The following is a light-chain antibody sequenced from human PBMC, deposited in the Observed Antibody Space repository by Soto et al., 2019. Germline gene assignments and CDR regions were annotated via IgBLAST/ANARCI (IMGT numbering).Light chain of an antibody. CDR2: AAS. Sequence: EIVLTQSPDTLSLSPGERATLSCRASQSIRSERLAWYQQKPGQAPNLLFFAASTRATGIPDRFSGSGSGTDFTLTISRLEPEDFAVYYCQQYGSSGTFGQGTKVDI. CDR1: QSIRSER. J-gene: IGKJ1*01. V-gene: IGKV3-20*01. CDR3: QQYGSSGT.